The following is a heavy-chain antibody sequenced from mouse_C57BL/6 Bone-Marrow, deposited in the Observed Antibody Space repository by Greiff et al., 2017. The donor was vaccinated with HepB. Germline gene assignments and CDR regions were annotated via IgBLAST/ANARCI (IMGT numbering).Heavy chain of an antibody. CDR3: ARWGYYGSSYGDYAMDY. J-gene: IGHJ4*01. CDR2: INPNNGGT. V-gene: IGHV1-26*01. D-gene: IGHD1-1*01. Sequence: EVQLQQSGPELVKPGASVKISCKASGYTFTDYYMNWVKQSHGKSLEWIGDINPNNGGTSYNQKFKGKATLTLDKSSSTAYMELRSLTSEDSAVYYCARWGYYGSSYGDYAMDYWGQGTSVTVSS. CDR1: GYTFTDYY.